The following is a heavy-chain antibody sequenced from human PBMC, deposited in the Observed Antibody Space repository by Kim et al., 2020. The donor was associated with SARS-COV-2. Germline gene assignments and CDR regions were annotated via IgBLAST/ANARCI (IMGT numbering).Heavy chain of an antibody. CDR1: GDSISSYY. V-gene: IGHV4-59*01. CDR3: VRSEGRSSWRQVDY. CDR2: IYYGGNT. D-gene: IGHD6-13*01. Sequence: SETLSLTCTVSGDSISSYYCSWIRQLPGKGLEWIGYIYYGGNTNYNPSLKSRVTISLDTSKNQFSLELTSVTAADTAVYYCVRSEGRSSWRQVDYCGQAT. J-gene: IGHJ4*02.